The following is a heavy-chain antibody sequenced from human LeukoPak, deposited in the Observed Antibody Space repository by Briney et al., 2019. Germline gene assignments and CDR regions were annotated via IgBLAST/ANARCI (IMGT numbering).Heavy chain of an antibody. Sequence: SETLSLTCAVYGGSFSGYYWSWIRQPPGKGLEWIGEINHSGSTNYNPSLKSRVTISVDTSKNQFSLKLSSVTAADTAVYYCASIASVDYWGQGTLVTVSS. J-gene: IGHJ4*02. V-gene: IGHV4-34*01. CDR3: ASIASVDY. D-gene: IGHD2-15*01. CDR1: GGSFSGYY. CDR2: INHSGST.